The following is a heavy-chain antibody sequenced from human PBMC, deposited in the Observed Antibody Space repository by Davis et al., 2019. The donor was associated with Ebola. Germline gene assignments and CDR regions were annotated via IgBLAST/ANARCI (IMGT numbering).Heavy chain of an antibody. V-gene: IGHV3-64*04. CDR2: ISSNGGST. J-gene: IGHJ6*02. CDR3: ARDQDYGDPEIFYYYYGMDV. D-gene: IGHD4-17*01. Sequence: GGSLRLSCAASGFTFSSYAMHWVRQAPGKGLEYVSAISSNGGSTYYADSVKGRFTISRDNSKNTLYLQMNSLRAEDTAVYYCARDQDYGDPEIFYYYYGMDVWGQGTTVTVSS. CDR1: GFTFSSYA.